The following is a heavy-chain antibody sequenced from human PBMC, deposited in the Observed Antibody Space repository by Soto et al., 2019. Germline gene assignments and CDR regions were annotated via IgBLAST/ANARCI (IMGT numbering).Heavy chain of an antibody. CDR2: IYYSGST. CDR3: ARAQDFWSGLALDGMDA. CDR1: GGSISSGGYY. J-gene: IGHJ6*02. V-gene: IGHV4-31*03. D-gene: IGHD3-3*01. Sequence: PSETLSLTCTVSGGSISSGGYYWSWIRQHPGKGLEWIGYIYYSGSTYYNPSLKSRVTISVDTSKNQFSLKLSSVTAADTAVYYCARAQDFWSGLALDGMDAWGQGTTVTVSS.